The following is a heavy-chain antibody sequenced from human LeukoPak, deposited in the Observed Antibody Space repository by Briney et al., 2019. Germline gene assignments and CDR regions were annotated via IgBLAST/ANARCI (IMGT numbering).Heavy chain of an antibody. D-gene: IGHD4-17*01. CDR2: ISAYNGNT. J-gene: IGHJ4*02. Sequence: ASVKVSCKASGYTFTGYYMHWVRQAPGQGLEWMGWISAYNGNTNYAQKLQGRVTMTTDTSTSTAYMELRSLRSDDTAVYYCARGKLGYGDSFDYWGQGTLVTVSS. CDR3: ARGKLGYGDSFDY. V-gene: IGHV1-18*04. CDR1: GYTFTGYY.